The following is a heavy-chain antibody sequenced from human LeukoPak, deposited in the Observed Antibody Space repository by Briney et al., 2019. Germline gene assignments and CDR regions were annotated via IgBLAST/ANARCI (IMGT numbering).Heavy chain of an antibody. CDR3: ASLYCSGGSSDAFDI. CDR2: IYHSGST. D-gene: IGHD2-15*01. V-gene: IGHV4-30-2*01. CDR1: GGSISSGGYS. J-gene: IGHJ3*02. Sequence: PSQTLSLTCAVSGGSISSGGYSWSWIRQPPGKGLEWIGYIYHSGSTYYNPSLKSRVTISVDRSKNQFSLKLSSVTAADTAVYHCASLYCSGGSSDAFDIWGQGTMVTVSS.